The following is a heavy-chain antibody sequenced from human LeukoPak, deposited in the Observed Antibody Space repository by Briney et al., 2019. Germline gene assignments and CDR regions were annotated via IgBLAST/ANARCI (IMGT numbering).Heavy chain of an antibody. CDR2: SCSSYI. Sequence: SCSSYIYYADSVKGRFTISRDNAKNSLYLQMSSLRVEDTAVYYCARAPTFSGWFDYWGQGTLVTVSS. CDR3: ARAPTFSGWFDY. V-gene: IGHV3-21*01. J-gene: IGHJ4*02. D-gene: IGHD6-19*01.